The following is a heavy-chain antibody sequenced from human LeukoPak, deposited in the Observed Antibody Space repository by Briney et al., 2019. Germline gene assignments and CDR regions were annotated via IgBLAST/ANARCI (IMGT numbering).Heavy chain of an antibody. J-gene: IGHJ4*02. V-gene: IGHV3-30*02. CDR3: ARVGGH. D-gene: IGHD3-10*01. Sequence: GGSLRLSCAASGFTFSSYGIHWVRQAPGKGLEWVAFIRYDGSNKNYADSVRGRFTISRDNSKNTLYLQMNSLRVEDTAVYYCARVGGHWGQGTLVTVSS. CDR2: IRYDGSNK. CDR1: GFTFSSYG.